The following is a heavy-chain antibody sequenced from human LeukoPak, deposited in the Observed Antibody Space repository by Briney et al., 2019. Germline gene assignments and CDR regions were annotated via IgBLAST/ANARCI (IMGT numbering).Heavy chain of an antibody. Sequence: GGSLRLSCAASGFTFSSYAMSWVRQAPGKGLEWVSAISDSGSSTYYADSVKGRFTISRDNAKNSLYLQMNSLRAEDTAVYYCARDGLSPGDLLDFWGQGTLVTVSS. CDR2: ISDSGSST. J-gene: IGHJ4*02. CDR1: GFTFSSYA. V-gene: IGHV3-23*01. D-gene: IGHD7-27*01. CDR3: ARDGLSPGDLLDF.